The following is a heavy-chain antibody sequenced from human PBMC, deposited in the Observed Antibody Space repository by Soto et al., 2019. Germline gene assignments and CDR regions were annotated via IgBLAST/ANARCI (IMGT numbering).Heavy chain of an antibody. D-gene: IGHD3-3*01. CDR1: GGTFSSYA. J-gene: IGHJ5*02. CDR2: IIPIFGTA. CDR3: AREYLRDYYFWSCPYNWFDP. Sequence: QVQLVQSGAEVKKPGSSVKVSCKASGGTFSSYAISWVRQAPGQGLEWMGGIIPIFGTANYAQKFQGRVTITADESTSTAYMELSSLRSEDTAVYYCAREYLRDYYFWSCPYNWFDPCGQGTLVTVSS. V-gene: IGHV1-69*01.